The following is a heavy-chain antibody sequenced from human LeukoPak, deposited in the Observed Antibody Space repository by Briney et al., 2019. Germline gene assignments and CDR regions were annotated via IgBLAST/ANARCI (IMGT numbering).Heavy chain of an antibody. CDR3: ARGSDLKYFQY. CDR1: GFTFSSYS. J-gene: IGHJ1*01. CDR2: ISSGSSTI. Sequence: PGGSLRLSCAASGFTFSSYSMSWVRQAPGKGLEWLSYISSGSSTIYYADSVKGRFTISRDNAKNSLYLQMNSLRAEDTAVYYCARGSDLKYFQYWGQGTLVTVSS. V-gene: IGHV3-48*01.